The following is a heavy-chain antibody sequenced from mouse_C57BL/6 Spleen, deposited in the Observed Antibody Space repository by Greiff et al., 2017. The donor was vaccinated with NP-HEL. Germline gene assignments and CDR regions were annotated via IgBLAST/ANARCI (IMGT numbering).Heavy chain of an antibody. CDR1: GYTFTSYT. Sequence: QVQLKESGPELVKPGASVKMSCKASGYTFTSYTMHWVKQRPGQGLEWIGYINPSSGYTKYNQKFKDKATLTADKSSSTAYMQLSSLTSEDSAVYYCARELPYYFDYWGQGTTLTVSS. J-gene: IGHJ2*01. CDR2: INPSSGYT. V-gene: IGHV1S26*01. CDR3: ARELPYYFDY. D-gene: IGHD2-12*01.